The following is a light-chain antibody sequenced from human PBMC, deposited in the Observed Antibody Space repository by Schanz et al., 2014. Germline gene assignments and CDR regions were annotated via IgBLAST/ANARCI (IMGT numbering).Light chain of an antibody. Sequence: EIVMTQSPATLSVSPGERATLSCRASQSVSSNLAWYQQKPGQAPRLLIYDASTRATGIPAKFSGSGSGTDFTLTISSLEPEDFAVYYCQQRSNWPLRTFGGGTKVEIK. CDR3: QQRSNWPLRT. CDR1: QSVSSN. CDR2: DAS. V-gene: IGKV3-11*01. J-gene: IGKJ4*01.